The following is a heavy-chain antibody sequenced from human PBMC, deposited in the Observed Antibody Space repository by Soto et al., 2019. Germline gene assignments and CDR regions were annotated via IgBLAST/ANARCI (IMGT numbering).Heavy chain of an antibody. CDR3: ARVDTVAGNFDF. Sequence: PSETLSLTCSVSGGSITSYHWSWIRQPPGKGLEWIGYIYYRGNTNYNPSLKSRVTISVDRPKNQFSLKVSSVTAADTAVYYCARVDTVAGNFDFWGQGTLVTVSS. V-gene: IGHV4-59*01. CDR2: IYYRGNT. CDR1: GGSITSYH. J-gene: IGHJ4*02. D-gene: IGHD6-19*01.